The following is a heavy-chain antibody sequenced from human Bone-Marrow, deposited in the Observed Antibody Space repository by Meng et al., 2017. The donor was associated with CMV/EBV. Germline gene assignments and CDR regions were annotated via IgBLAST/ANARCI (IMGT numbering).Heavy chain of an antibody. CDR1: GGSFSGYY. D-gene: IGHD1-26*01. CDR2: INHSGST. Sequence: SETLSLTCAVYGGSFSGYYWSWIRQPPGKGLEWIGEINHSGSTNYNPSLKSRVTISVDTSKNQFSLKLSSVTAADTAVYYCARGRAVGAVLDDWGQGTLVTVSS. V-gene: IGHV4-34*01. CDR3: ARGRAVGAVLDD. J-gene: IGHJ4*02.